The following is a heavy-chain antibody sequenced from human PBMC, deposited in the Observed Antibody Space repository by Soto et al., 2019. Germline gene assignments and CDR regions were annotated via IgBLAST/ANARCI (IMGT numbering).Heavy chain of an antibody. Sequence: SETLSLTCAVYGGSFSDHYWSWIRQPPGKGLEWIGEINHRGRTNYNPSLKSRVTMSVDRSKSQFSLRLRSVTAADTAIYYCARGEFDVRYCVNANSDCTFDIWGQGTMVTVSS. CDR2: INHRGRT. CDR3: ARGEFDVRYCVNANSDCTFDI. D-gene: IGHD2-8*01. V-gene: IGHV4-34*01. J-gene: IGHJ3*02. CDR1: GGSFSDHY.